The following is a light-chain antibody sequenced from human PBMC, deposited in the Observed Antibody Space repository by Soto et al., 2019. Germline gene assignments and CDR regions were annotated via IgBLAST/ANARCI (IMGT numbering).Light chain of an antibody. V-gene: IGLV1-40*01. CDR3: QSYDSSLSGSRV. CDR1: SSNIGAGYD. CDR2: GNS. Sequence: QSVLTQPPSVSGAPGQRVTISCTGSSSNIGAGYDVHWYQQLPGTAPKLLISGNSNRPSGVPDRFSGSKSGTSASLAITGLQAEDEADYYCQSYDSSLSGSRVVGTGTKLTVL. J-gene: IGLJ1*01.